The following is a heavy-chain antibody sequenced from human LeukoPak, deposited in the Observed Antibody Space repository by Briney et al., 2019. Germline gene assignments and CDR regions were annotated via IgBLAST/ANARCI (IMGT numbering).Heavy chain of an antibody. CDR2: IWYDGSNK. Sequence: GGSLRLSCAASGFTFSSYGMHWVRQAPGKGLEWVAVIWYDGSNKYYADSVKGRFTISRDNSKNTLYLQMNSLRAEDTAVYYCATQRSGWHYFDYWGQGTLVTVSS. J-gene: IGHJ4*02. V-gene: IGHV3-33*01. CDR3: ATQRSGWHYFDY. CDR1: GFTFSSYG. D-gene: IGHD6-19*01.